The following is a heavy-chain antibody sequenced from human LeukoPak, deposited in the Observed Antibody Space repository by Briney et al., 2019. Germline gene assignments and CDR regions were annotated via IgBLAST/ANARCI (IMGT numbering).Heavy chain of an antibody. D-gene: IGHD7-27*01. CDR3: ARGKWGRKSPSYYYYMDV. CDR2: SNPNSGGT. Sequence: GASVKVSCKASGCTFTGYYMHWVRQAPGQGLEWMGRSNPNSGGTNYAQKFQGRGTITRNTSISTAYMELSSLRSEDTAVYYCARGKWGRKSPSYYYYMDVWGKGTTVTVSS. CDR1: GCTFTGYY. V-gene: IGHV1-2*06. J-gene: IGHJ6*03.